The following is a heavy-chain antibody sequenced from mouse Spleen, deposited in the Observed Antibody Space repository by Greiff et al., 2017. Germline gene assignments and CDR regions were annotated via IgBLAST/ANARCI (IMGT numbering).Heavy chain of an antibody. Sequence: EVQLVESGPGLVKPSQSLSLTCSVTGYSITSGYYWNWIRQFPGNKLEWMGYISYDGSNNYNPSLKNRISITRDTSKNQFFLKLNSVTTEDTATYYCARKGTGTTMDYWGQGTSVTVSS. D-gene: IGHD4-1*01. J-gene: IGHJ4*01. CDR1: GYSITSGYY. V-gene: IGHV3-6*01. CDR2: ISYDGSN. CDR3: ARKGTGTTMDY.